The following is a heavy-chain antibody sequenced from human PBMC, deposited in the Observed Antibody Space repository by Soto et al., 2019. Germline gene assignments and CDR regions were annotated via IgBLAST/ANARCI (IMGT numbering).Heavy chain of an antibody. D-gene: IGHD3-3*01. J-gene: IGHJ4*02. CDR1: VASIVSSY. CDR3: ARAQEWGNQNFDY. Sequence: QVQLQESGPGLVKPSETRSPPCTVFVASIVSSYWNWIRQPAGRGLEWIGRIYTSGSTNYNPSLKSRVTMSVDTSKNQISLKLSSVTAADTAVYYCARAQEWGNQNFDYWGQGTLVTVSS. CDR2: IYTSGST. V-gene: IGHV4-4*07.